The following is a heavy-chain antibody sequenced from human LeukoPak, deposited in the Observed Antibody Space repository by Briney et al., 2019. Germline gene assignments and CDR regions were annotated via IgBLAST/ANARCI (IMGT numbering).Heavy chain of an antibody. CDR3: ARDRKVVVTTERGWFDP. V-gene: IGHV4-39*07. J-gene: IGHJ5*02. D-gene: IGHD2-2*01. Sequence: SETLSLTCSVSGDSISGSNYYWGWLRQPPGKGLEWIGSIYYSGSTYYNPSFKSRVIISVDTSKNLFYLKLSSVTAADTAVYYCARDRKVVVTTERGWFDPWGQGTLVTVSS. CDR1: GDSISGSNYY. CDR2: IYYSGST.